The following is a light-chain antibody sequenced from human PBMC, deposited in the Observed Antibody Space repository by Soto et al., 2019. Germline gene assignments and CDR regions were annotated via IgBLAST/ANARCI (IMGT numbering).Light chain of an antibody. J-gene: IGKJ1*01. Sequence: DSVLTQAPGTLSLSPGERGTPSCRAIQTVTSNYLAWYQHKPGQAPRLHIYGAVRRATGIPDRFSGSGSGTDFTLTVSRLQPEDFAVYYCQQYVTSSPQTFGQGAKVDIK. V-gene: IGKV3-20*01. CDR2: GAV. CDR3: QQYVTSSPQT. CDR1: QTVTSNY.